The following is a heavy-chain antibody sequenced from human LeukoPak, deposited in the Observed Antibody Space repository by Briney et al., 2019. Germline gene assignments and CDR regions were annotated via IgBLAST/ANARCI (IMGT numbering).Heavy chain of an antibody. CDR3: TRDRDDDSSGSIDDAFDI. V-gene: IGHV3-21*01. CDR1: GFTFSSYS. D-gene: IGHD3-22*01. CDR2: ISSRSSYI. J-gene: IGHJ3*02. Sequence: GGSLRLSCAASGFTFSSYSMNWVRQAPGKGLEWVSSISSRSSYIYNADSVKGRFTISRDNAKNSLYLQMNSLRAEDTAVYYCTRDRDDDSSGSIDDAFDIWGQGTMDTVSS.